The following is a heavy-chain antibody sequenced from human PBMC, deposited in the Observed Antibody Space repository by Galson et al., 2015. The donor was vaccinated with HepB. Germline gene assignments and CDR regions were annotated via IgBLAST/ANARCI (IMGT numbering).Heavy chain of an antibody. CDR3: ARSSQWLEGFDY. D-gene: IGHD6-19*01. V-gene: IGHV1-18*01. CDR2: ISAYNGNT. J-gene: IGHJ4*02. Sequence: QGLEWMGRISAYNGNTNYAQKLQGRVTMTTDTSTSTAYMELRSLRSDGTAVYYCARSSQWLEGFDYWGQGTLVTVSS.